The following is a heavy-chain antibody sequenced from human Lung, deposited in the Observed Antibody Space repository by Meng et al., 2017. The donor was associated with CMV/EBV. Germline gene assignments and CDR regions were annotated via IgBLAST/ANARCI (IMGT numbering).Heavy chain of an antibody. J-gene: IGHJ4*02. CDR1: GFTFSSYW. CDR2: IKQDGSEK. CDR3: ARDLRSPAY. D-gene: IGHD3-10*01. Sequence: ESXKISCAASGFTFSSYWMSWVRQAPVKGLEWVASIKQDGSEKYYVDSVKGRFTISRDNAKNSLYLQMNSLRAEDTAVYYCARDLRSPAYWGQGTLVTVSS. V-gene: IGHV3-7*01.